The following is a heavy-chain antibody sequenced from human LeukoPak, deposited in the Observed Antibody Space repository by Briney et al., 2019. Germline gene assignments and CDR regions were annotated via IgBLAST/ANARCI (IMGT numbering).Heavy chain of an antibody. V-gene: IGHV4-34*01. CDR1: GGSFSGYY. J-gene: IGHJ5*02. Sequence: SETLSLTCAVYGGSFSGYYWSWIRQPPGKGLEWIGEINHSGSTNYNPSLKSRVTISVDTSKNQFSLKLSSVTAADTAVYYCARGMCTTGTRYNWFDPWGQGTLVTVSS. CDR3: ARGMCTTGTRYNWFDP. CDR2: INHSGST. D-gene: IGHD1-1*01.